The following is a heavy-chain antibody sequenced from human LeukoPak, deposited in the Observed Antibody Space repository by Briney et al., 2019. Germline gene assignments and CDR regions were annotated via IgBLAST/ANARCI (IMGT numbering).Heavy chain of an antibody. Sequence: SVKLSCKASGGTFSSYAISWVRQAPRQGLEWMGGIIPIFGTANYAQKFQGRVTITADESTSTAYMELSSLRSEDTAVYYCARGLYCGGDCYYYFDYWGQGTLVTVSS. CDR1: GGTFSSYA. V-gene: IGHV1-69*13. CDR3: ARGLYCGGDCYYYFDY. J-gene: IGHJ4*02. CDR2: IIPIFGTA. D-gene: IGHD2-21*01.